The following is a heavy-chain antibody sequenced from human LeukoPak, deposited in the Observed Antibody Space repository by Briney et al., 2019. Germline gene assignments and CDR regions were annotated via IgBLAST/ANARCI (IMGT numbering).Heavy chain of an antibody. D-gene: IGHD1-26*01. CDR3: AKLAPVRGATSDFDY. CDR2: ISYDGSDK. Sequence: TGGSLRLSCAASGFTFSSYAMHWVRQAPGKGLEWVAVISYDGSDKYFADSVKGRFSISRDNSENTLYLQMNSLRAEDTAVYYCAKLAPVRGATSDFDYWGQGTLVTVSS. J-gene: IGHJ4*02. V-gene: IGHV3-30-3*02. CDR1: GFTFSSYA.